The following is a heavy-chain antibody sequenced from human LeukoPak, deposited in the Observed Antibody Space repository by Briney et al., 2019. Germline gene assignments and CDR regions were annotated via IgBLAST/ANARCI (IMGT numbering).Heavy chain of an antibody. J-gene: IGHJ4*02. CDR2: ITSSSSAT. CDR3: ARVIGSYGDSAY. CDR1: GFKFSSFS. Sequence: GGSLRLPCAASGFKFSSFSMNWVRQAPGKGLEWISYITSSSSATYYADSVKGRFTISRDNAKNSLYLQMNSLRDEDTAVYYCARVIGSYGDSAYWGQGTLVTVSS. D-gene: IGHD4-17*01. V-gene: IGHV3-48*02.